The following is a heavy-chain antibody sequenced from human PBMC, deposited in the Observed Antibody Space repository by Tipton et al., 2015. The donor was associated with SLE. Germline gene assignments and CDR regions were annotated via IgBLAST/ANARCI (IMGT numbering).Heavy chain of an antibody. CDR3: ARGPSYYGSGSYDY. V-gene: IGHV1-8*01. CDR1: GYTFTSYD. J-gene: IGHJ4*02. Sequence: QLVQSGPEVKKSGASVKVSCKASGYTFTSYDINWVRQATGQGLEWMGWMNPNSGNTGYAQKFQGRVTMTRNTSISTAYMELSSLRSEDTAVYYCARGPSYYGSGSYDYWGQGTLVTVSS. CDR2: MNPNSGNT. D-gene: IGHD3-10*01.